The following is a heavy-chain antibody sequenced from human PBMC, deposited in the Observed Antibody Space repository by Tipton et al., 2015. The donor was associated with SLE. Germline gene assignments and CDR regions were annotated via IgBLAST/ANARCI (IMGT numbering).Heavy chain of an antibody. Sequence: SLRLSCAASGFTFSSYGMHWVRQAPGKGLEWVAFIRYDGSNKYYADSVKGRFTISRDNAKNSLYLQMNSLRAEDTAVYYCARDLYSSGWSYFDYWGQGTLVTVSS. D-gene: IGHD6-19*01. CDR1: GFTFSSYG. V-gene: IGHV3-30*02. CDR2: IRYDGSNK. J-gene: IGHJ4*02. CDR3: ARDLYSSGWSYFDY.